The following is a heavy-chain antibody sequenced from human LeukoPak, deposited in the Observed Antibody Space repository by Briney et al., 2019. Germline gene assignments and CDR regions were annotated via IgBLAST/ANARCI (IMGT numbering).Heavy chain of an antibody. D-gene: IGHD4-17*01. V-gene: IGHV4-59*01. CDR1: GGSISSYY. J-gene: IGHJ3*02. CDR2: IYYSGST. CDR3: ARSPRDYGAFDI. Sequence: SETLSLTCTVSGGSISSYYWSWIRQPPGKGLEWIGYIYYSGSTNYNPSLKSRVTISVDTSKNQFSLKLSSVTAADTAVYYCARSPRDYGAFDIWGQGTMVTVSS.